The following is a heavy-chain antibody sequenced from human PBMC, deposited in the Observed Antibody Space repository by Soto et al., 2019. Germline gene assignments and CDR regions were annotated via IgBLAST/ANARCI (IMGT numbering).Heavy chain of an antibody. CDR2: ISGSGGST. Sequence: EVQLLESGGGLVQPGGSLRLSCAASGFTFSSYAMSWVRQAPGKGLEWVSAISGSGGSTYYADSVKGPFPISRDNSKNTLYLQMNRLRAEDTAVNYCAKAPIAAAGRFDYWGQGTLVNVS. V-gene: IGHV3-23*01. J-gene: IGHJ4*02. CDR1: GFTFSSYA. D-gene: IGHD6-13*01. CDR3: AKAPIAAAGRFDY.